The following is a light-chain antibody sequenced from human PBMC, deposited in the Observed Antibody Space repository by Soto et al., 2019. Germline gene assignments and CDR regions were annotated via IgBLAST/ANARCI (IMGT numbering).Light chain of an antibody. V-gene: IGKV1-5*01. CDR2: DAS. J-gene: IGKJ2*01. Sequence: DIQMTQSPSTLSASVGDRVTITCRASQSIGDWLAWYQQKPGKAPNLLIFDASPLKSGVPSRFGGSGSGTEFTLTISSLQPDDFATYYCQQCYSDPYTFGQGTHLEI. CDR1: QSIGDW. CDR3: QQCYSDPYT.